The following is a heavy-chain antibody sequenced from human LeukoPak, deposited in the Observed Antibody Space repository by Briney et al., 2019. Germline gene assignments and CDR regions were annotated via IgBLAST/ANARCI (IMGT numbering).Heavy chain of an antibody. CDR3: ARVFDSGSQAYFYYMDV. D-gene: IGHD3-10*01. CDR1: GGSISSSTYY. CDR2: IYSSGST. V-gene: IGHV4-61*05. J-gene: IGHJ6*03. Sequence: SETLSLTCTVSGGSISSSTYYWGWIRQPPGKGLEWIGYIYSSGSTNYNPSLKSRVTMSVDTSKNQFSLKVSSVTAADTAVYYCARVFDSGSQAYFYYMDVWGKGTTVTISS.